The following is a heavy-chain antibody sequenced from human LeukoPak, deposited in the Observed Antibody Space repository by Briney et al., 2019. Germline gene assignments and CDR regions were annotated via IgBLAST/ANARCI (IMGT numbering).Heavy chain of an antibody. CDR3: ARQNCGDDCYSVEFLH. CDR2: IHSSGST. D-gene: IGHD2-21*02. V-gene: IGHV4-61*02. J-gene: IGHJ1*01. Sequence: SQTLSLTCSVSGDSISSGNYYWSWVRQPAGKGLECIGRIHSSGSTNYNPSLASRVTISVDRSKNQFSLKLSSVIAADTAVYYCARQNCGDDCYSVEFLHWGQGTLVTVSS. CDR1: GDSISSGNYY.